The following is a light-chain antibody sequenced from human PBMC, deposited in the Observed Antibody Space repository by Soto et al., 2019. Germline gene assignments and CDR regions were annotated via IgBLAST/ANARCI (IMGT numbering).Light chain of an antibody. CDR3: ATWDGSLSGVV. CDR1: SSNVGDNF. Sequence: QSVLTQPPSESAAPGQRVTISCSGNSSNVGDNFVSWYQQPPEAAPKLLIYDNHKRPSGIPDRFSGSKSGTSASLGITGLQTEDEADYYCATWDGSLSGVVFGGGTQLTVL. J-gene: IGLJ3*02. V-gene: IGLV1-51*01. CDR2: DNH.